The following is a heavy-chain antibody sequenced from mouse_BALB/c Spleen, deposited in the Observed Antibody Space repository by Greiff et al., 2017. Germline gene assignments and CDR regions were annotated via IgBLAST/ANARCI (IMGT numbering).Heavy chain of an antibody. V-gene: IGHV3-2*02. CDR1: GYSITSDYA. Sequence: VQLQQSGPGLVKPSQSLSLTCTVTGYSITSDYAWNWIRQFPGNKLEWMGYISYSGSTSYNPSLKSRISITRDTSKNQFFLQLNSVTTEDTATYYCARRGDYDLYYAMDYWGQGTSVTVSS. CDR2: ISYSGST. CDR3: ARRGDYDLYYAMDY. D-gene: IGHD2-4*01. J-gene: IGHJ4*01.